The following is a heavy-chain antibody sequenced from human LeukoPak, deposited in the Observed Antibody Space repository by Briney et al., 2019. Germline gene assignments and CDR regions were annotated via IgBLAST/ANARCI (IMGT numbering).Heavy chain of an antibody. CDR2: ISYDGSNK. J-gene: IGHJ3*02. V-gene: IGHV3-30-3*01. D-gene: IGHD3-10*01. CDR1: GFTFSSYA. Sequence: TGGSLRLSCAAFGFTFSSYAKHWVRQAPGEGLEWLAVISYDGSNKYYADSVKGRFTVSRDNAKNSLYLQMNSLRAEDTAVFYCARGGMVRIVMGAFAIWGQRTLVTVSS. CDR3: ARGGMVRIVMGAFAI.